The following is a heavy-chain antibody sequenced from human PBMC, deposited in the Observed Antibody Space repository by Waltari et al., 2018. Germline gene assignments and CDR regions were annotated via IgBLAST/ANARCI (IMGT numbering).Heavy chain of an antibody. V-gene: IGHV3-9*01. CDR2: ISWNSGSI. CDR3: AKDIGYSSSWTGYFDL. J-gene: IGHJ2*01. CDR1: GFTFDDYA. D-gene: IGHD6-13*01. Sequence: EVQLVASGGGLVQPGRSLRLSCAACGFTFDDYAMHWVRPGHWKGLEWVSGISWNSGSIGYADSVKGRFTISRDNAKNSLYLQMNSLRAEDTALYYCAKDIGYSSSWTGYFDLWGRGTLVTVSS.